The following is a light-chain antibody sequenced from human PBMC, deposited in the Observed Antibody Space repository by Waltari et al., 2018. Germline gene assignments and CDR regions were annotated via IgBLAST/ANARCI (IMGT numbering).Light chain of an antibody. J-gene: IGLJ2*01. CDR1: TLGVKY. CDR3: QTWANYSVF. V-gene: IGLV3-1*01. CDR2: HDK. Sequence: SYDLIQPPSVSVSPGQTVSITCSGATLGVKYTSWYQLKPGQSPVLVIDHDKKRPSGIPERFSGSNSGNTVTLTISGTQTLDEADYYCQTWANYSVFFGGGTKLTVL.